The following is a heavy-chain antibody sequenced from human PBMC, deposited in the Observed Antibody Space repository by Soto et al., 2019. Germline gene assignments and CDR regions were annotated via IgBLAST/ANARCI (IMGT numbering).Heavy chain of an antibody. CDR3: ARHTSGGHYYDY. CDR2: ISGSSRYT. J-gene: IGHJ4*02. Sequence: GWSLRLSCAASGFNFSAHYMNWIRQAPGKGLEWVSYISGSSRYTNFADSVKGRFTISRDNAKNSLYLQMNSLRAEDTAVYYCARHTSGGHYYDYWGQGTPVTVSS. D-gene: IGHD6-19*01. V-gene: IGHV3-11*06. CDR1: GFNFSAHY.